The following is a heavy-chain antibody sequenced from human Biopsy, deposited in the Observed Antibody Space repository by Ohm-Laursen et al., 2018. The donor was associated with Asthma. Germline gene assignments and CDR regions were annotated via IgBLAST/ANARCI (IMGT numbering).Heavy chain of an antibody. J-gene: IGHJ4*02. V-gene: IGHV4-61*01. CDR2: IYYTGSD. CDR1: GGSVSTGSYY. D-gene: IGHD3-22*01. Sequence: GTLSLTCTVSGGSVSTGSYYWSWIRQPPGKGLEWLGYIYYTGSDNYNPSLKSRVTISVDTSKNQFSLRLNSVTAADTAVYYCARGDSSNWSHYYFDYWGQGTLVTVSS. CDR3: ARGDSSNWSHYYFDY.